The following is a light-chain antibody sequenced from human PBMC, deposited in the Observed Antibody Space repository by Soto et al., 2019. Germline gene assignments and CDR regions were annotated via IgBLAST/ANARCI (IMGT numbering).Light chain of an antibody. Sequence: EIVMTQSPATLSVSPEERATLSCRASQSVSSNLAWYLQKPGQAPRLLIYGASTRATGVSARFSGSGSGTEFTLTISSLQSEDFAVYYCQQYHYWWTFGQGTKVDIK. CDR2: GAS. V-gene: IGKV3-15*01. J-gene: IGKJ1*01. CDR1: QSVSSN. CDR3: QQYHYWWT.